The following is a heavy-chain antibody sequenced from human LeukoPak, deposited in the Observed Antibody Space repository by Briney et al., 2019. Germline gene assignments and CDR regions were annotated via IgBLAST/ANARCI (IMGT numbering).Heavy chain of an antibody. CDR3: ARHHASITGDDAFDI. Sequence: GESLKISCKGSGYSFTNYWIGWVRQMPGKGLEWMGIIYPGDSDTRYSPSFQGQVTISDDKPISTAYLQWSSLKASDTAMYYCARHHASITGDDAFDIWGQGTMVTVSS. CDR2: IYPGDSDT. CDR1: GYSFTNYW. D-gene: IGHD1-14*01. J-gene: IGHJ3*02. V-gene: IGHV5-51*01.